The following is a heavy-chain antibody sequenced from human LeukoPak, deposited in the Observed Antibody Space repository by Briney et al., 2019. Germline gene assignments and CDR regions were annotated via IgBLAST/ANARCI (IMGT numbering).Heavy chain of an antibody. Sequence: PSETPSLTCAVYGGSFSDYYWSWIRQPPGKGLEWIGDINHSGSANYNPSLKSRVTISVDTSKNQFSLKVNSVTAADTAVYYCARRYPPVRGVNLRPQEVRKYYFDHWGQGTLVTVSS. J-gene: IGHJ4*02. CDR1: GGSFSDYY. CDR3: ARRYPPVRGVNLRPQEVRKYYFDH. V-gene: IGHV4-34*01. D-gene: IGHD3-10*01. CDR2: INHSGSA.